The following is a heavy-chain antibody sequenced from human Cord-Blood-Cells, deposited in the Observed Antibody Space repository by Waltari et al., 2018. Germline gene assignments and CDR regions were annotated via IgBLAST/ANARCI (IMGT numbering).Heavy chain of an antibody. CDR1: GGSISSYY. CDR2: IYYSGST. CDR3: ARDRELDY. Sequence: QVQLQESGPGLVKPSETLSLTCTVSGGSISSYYWSWIRQPPGKGLEWIGYIYYSGSTNYNPSLKSRVTISADTSKNQFSLKLSSVTAADTAVYYCARDRELDYWGQGTLVTVSS. V-gene: IGHV4-59*01. J-gene: IGHJ4*02.